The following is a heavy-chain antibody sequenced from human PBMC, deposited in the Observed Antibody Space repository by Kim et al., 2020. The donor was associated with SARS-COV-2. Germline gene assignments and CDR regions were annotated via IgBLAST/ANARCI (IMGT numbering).Heavy chain of an antibody. Sequence: GGSLRLSCAASGFTFSSYGMHWVRQAPGKGLEWVAVISYDGSNKYYADSVKGRFTISRDNSKNTLYLQMNSLRAEDTAVYYCAKDLRHSGYDAFDIWGQGTMVTVSS. D-gene: IGHD5-12*01. CDR3: AKDLRHSGYDAFDI. V-gene: IGHV3-30*18. CDR2: ISYDGSNK. J-gene: IGHJ3*02. CDR1: GFTFSSYG.